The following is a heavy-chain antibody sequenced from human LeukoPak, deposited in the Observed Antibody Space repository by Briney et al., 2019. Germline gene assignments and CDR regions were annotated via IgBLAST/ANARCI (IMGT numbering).Heavy chain of an antibody. V-gene: IGHV3-23*01. J-gene: IGHJ4*02. CDR3: ANYYDYVWGSYRRNDY. CDR1: GFTFRSYV. Sequence: PGGSLRLSCAASGFTFRSYVMSWVRQAPGKGLEWISSTSGGGGNTYYADSVKGRFTISRDNSKNTLYLQMNSLRAEDTAVYYCANYYDYVWGSYRRNDYWGQGTLVTVSS. CDR2: TSGGGGNT. D-gene: IGHD3-16*02.